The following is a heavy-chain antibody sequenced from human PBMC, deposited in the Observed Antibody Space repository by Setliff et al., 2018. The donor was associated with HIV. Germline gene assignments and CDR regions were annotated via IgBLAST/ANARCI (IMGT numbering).Heavy chain of an antibody. J-gene: IGHJ4*02. CDR1: GYTSNNYG. D-gene: IGHD5-12*01. CDR2: INTHSGYT. V-gene: IGHV1-18*01. CDR3: ARGKTWLRFLDY. Sequence: ASVKVSCKASGYTSNNYGISWVRQAPGQGLEWMGWINTHSGYTNYAQNVQGRVTVTMDTSTSTAYMELRSLKSDDTAVYYCARGKTWLRFLDYWGQGTLVTVSS.